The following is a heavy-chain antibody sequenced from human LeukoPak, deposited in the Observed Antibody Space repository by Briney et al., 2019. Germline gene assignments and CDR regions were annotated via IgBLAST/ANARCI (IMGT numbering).Heavy chain of an antibody. Sequence: SETLSLTCSVSGYSISSAYYWGWIRQPPGKGLEWIGTMYHSGSTNYNPSLKSRVTISVDTSKNQFSLKLSSVTAADTAVYYCAKDSNWILFDDWGQGTLVTVSS. V-gene: IGHV4-38-2*02. CDR1: GYSISSAYY. J-gene: IGHJ4*02. CDR3: AKDSNWILFDD. D-gene: IGHD2-2*03. CDR2: MYHSGST.